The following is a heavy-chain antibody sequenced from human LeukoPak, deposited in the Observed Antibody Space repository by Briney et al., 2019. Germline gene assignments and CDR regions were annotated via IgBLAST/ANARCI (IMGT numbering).Heavy chain of an antibody. CDR3: ARHPRSCTGGGTCYSWFDA. CDR2: IYSSGST. V-gene: IGHV4-59*08. Sequence: PSETLSLTCTVSGDSISSCYWSWIRQPPGKGLEWIGYIYSSGSTKYNPSLKSRVTISVDTSKNQISLKVHSVTAADTAMYYCARHPRSCTGGGTCYSWFDASGQGTLVTVSS. J-gene: IGHJ5*02. D-gene: IGHD2-15*01. CDR1: GDSISSCY.